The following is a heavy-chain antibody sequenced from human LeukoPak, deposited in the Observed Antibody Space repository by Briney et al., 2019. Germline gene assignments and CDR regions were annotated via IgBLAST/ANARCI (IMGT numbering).Heavy chain of an antibody. D-gene: IGHD1-1*01. Sequence: GESLKISCKGSGYSFTSFRIGWVRQMPGKGLEWMGIIYPGDSDTRYSPSFQGQVTISADKSISTAYLQWSSLKASDTAIYYCAGRGTGTTLAFDYWGQGTLVTVSS. V-gene: IGHV5-51*01. CDR1: GYSFTSFR. CDR2: IYPGDSDT. CDR3: AGRGTGTTLAFDY. J-gene: IGHJ4*02.